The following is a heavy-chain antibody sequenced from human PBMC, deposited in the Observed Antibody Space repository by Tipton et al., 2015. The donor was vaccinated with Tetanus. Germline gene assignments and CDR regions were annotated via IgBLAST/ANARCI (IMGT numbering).Heavy chain of an antibody. CDR3: ARAHCTDGVCNFDF. D-gene: IGHD2-8*01. CDR1: GYNFNNYW. Sequence: VQLVQSGGEVKKPGESLKISCKGSGYNFNNYWIGWVRQKPGKGLEWMGIIYPGDSDTRYSPSFQGQVTISVDKSINTAYLQWSSLKASDTSMFYCARAHCTDGVCNFDFWGQGALVTVAS. J-gene: IGHJ4*02. V-gene: IGHV5-51*01. CDR2: IYPGDSDT.